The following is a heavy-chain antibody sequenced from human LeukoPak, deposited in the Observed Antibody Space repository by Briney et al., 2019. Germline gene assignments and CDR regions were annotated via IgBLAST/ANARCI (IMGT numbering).Heavy chain of an antibody. CDR2: INHSGST. V-gene: IGHV4-34*01. D-gene: IGHD3-10*01. CDR3: AKGEPRITMVRGVIITPDWFDP. Sequence: SETLSLTCAVYGGSFSGYYWSWIRQPPGKGLEWIGEINHSGSTNYNPSLKSRVTISVDTSKNQFSPKLSSVTAADTAVYYCAKGEPRITMVRGVIITPDWFDPWGQGTLVTVSS. J-gene: IGHJ5*02. CDR1: GGSFSGYY.